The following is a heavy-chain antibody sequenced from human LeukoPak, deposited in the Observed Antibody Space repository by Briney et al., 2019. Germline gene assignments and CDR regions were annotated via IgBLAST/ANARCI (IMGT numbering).Heavy chain of an antibody. D-gene: IGHD3-9*01. CDR1: GFTFSSYS. V-gene: IGHV3-21*01. Sequence: GGSLRLSCAASGFTFSSYSMNWVRQAPGKGLAWVASISSSSSYIYYADSVKGRFTISRDNAKNSLYLQMNSPRAEDTAVYYCARDGHGDGILTGYSYFGMDVWGQGTTVTVSS. CDR2: ISSSSSYI. CDR3: ARDGHGDGILTGYSYFGMDV. J-gene: IGHJ6*02.